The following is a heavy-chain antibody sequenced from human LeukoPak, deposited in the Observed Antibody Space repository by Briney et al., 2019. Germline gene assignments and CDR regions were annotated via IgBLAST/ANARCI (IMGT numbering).Heavy chain of an antibody. CDR2: IYYSGST. D-gene: IGHD6-13*01. Sequence: PSETLSLTCTVSGGSISSYYWSWIRQPPGKGLEWIGYIYYSGSTNYKPSLKSRVTTSVDTSKNQFSLKLSSVTAADTAVYYCARAAGYSSSWYWGNFDYWGQGTLVTVSS. CDR3: ARAAGYSSSWYWGNFDY. J-gene: IGHJ4*02. V-gene: IGHV4-59*01. CDR1: GGSISSYY.